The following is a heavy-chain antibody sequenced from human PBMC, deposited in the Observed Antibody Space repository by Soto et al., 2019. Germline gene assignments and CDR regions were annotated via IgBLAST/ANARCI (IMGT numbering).Heavy chain of an antibody. CDR1: GFTFNTFA. Sequence: QVHLVESGGGVVQPGRSLRVSCAASGFTFNTFAMHWVRQAPGKGLEWVASTWYDGSNQYYGDSVRGRFTISRDNSKDTLYLQMNSLRAEDTAVYYCARGLRGQTYSYYYIDIWGTGTTVTVSS. V-gene: IGHV3-33*01. CDR2: TWYDGSNQ. CDR3: ARGLRGQTYSYYYIDI. J-gene: IGHJ6*03. D-gene: IGHD3-10*01.